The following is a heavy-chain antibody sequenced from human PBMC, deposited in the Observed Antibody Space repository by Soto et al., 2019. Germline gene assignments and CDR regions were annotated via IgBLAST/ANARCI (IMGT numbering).Heavy chain of an antibody. CDR1: GFTFSSYA. V-gene: IGHV3-23*01. Sequence: LRLSCAASGFTFSSYAMSWVRQAPGKGLEWVSAISGSGGSTYYADSVKGRFTISRDNSKNTLYLQMNSLRAEDTAVYYCAKDQYGSGSSYYGMDVWGQGTTVTVSS. J-gene: IGHJ6*02. CDR2: ISGSGGST. D-gene: IGHD3-10*01. CDR3: AKDQYGSGSSYYGMDV.